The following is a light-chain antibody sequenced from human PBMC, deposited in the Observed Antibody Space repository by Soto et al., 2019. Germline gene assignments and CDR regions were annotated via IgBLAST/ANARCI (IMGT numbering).Light chain of an antibody. CDR2: GSS. J-gene: IGKJ1*01. CDR1: QSVSSN. Sequence: IVMTQSPATLSLSPWERVTLSCRASQSVSSNLAWYQQKPGQPPRLLIYGSSTRATGIPARFSGSGSGTEFTLTISSLQSEDFAVYYCQQYNNWPRTFGQGTKVDIK. V-gene: IGKV3-15*01. CDR3: QQYNNWPRT.